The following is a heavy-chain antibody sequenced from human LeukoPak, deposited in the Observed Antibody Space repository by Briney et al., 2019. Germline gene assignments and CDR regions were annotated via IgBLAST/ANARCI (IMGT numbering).Heavy chain of an antibody. D-gene: IGHD2-15*01. CDR3: AKDHYYCSGGSCYPSYYYGMDV. J-gene: IGHJ6*02. CDR2: ISYDGSNK. Sequence: PGGSLRLSCAASGFTFSSYGMHWVRQAPGKGLEWVAVISYDGSNKYYADSVKGRFTISGDNSKNTLYLQMNSLRAEDTAVYYCAKDHYYCSGGSCYPSYYYGMDVWGQGTTVTVSS. V-gene: IGHV3-30*18. CDR1: GFTFSSYG.